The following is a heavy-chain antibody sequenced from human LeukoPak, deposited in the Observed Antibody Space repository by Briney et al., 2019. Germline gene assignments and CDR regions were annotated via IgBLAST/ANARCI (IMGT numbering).Heavy chain of an antibody. Sequence: GGSLRLSCTVSGFTVSSNSMSWVRQALGKGLEWVSFIYTTGNTHNSDSVKGRFTISRDSSKNTLYLQMNSLRAEDTAVYYCARRAGDYSHPYDYWGQGTLVTVSS. J-gene: IGHJ4*02. CDR2: IYTTGNT. D-gene: IGHD3-22*01. CDR1: GFTVSSNS. V-gene: IGHV3-53*01. CDR3: ARRAGDYSHPYDY.